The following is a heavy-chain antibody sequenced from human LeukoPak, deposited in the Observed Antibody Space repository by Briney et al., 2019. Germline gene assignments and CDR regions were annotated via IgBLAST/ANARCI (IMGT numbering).Heavy chain of an antibody. CDR1: GGSISSTSDY. Sequence: SETLSLTCTVSGGSISSTSDYWGWIRQPPGRGLEWTGSIYYSGITYFHPPFKSRVTISVYTSKNQFSLKLSSVTAADTAVYYCARFGTSMFPYYWGQGTLVTVSS. CDR2: IYYSGIT. CDR3: ARFGTSMFPYY. D-gene: IGHD2/OR15-2a*01. J-gene: IGHJ4*02. V-gene: IGHV4-39*07.